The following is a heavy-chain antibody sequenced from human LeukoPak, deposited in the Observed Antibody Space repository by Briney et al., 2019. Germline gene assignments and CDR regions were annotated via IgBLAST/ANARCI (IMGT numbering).Heavy chain of an antibody. CDR3: ARWYYSSGL. CDR1: GFNFRDYG. V-gene: IGHV3-48*03. J-gene: IGHJ4*02. Sequence: GSLKLSCGAPGFNFRDYGINRVRPGSGEGVGLGSYISSRGSTIYYADSVKGRFTISRDNAKNSLYLQMNSLRAEDTAIYYCARWYYSSGLWGQGTLVTVSS. CDR2: ISSRGSTI. D-gene: IGHD6-19*01.